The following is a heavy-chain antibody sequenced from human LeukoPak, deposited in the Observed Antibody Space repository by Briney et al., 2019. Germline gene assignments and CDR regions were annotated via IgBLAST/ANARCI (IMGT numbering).Heavy chain of an antibody. CDR3: ARGPLGATYYFDY. V-gene: IGHV4-34*01. CDR2: INHSGST. Sequence: SETLSLTCAVYGGSFSGYYWSWIRQPPGKRLEWIGEINHSGSTNYNPSLKSRVTISVDTSKNQFSLKLSSVTAADTAVYYCARGPLGATYYFDYWGQGTLVTVSS. J-gene: IGHJ4*02. D-gene: IGHD1-26*01. CDR1: GGSFSGYY.